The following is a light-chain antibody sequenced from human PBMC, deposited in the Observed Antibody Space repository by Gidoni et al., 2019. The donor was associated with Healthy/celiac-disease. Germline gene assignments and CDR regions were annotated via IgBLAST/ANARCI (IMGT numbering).Light chain of an antibody. CDR1: HSISSW. Sequence: DIQLTQSPSTLSASVGDRVTITCRASHSISSWLAWYQQKPGKAPKLLIYKASSLESGVPSRFSGSGSGTEFTITISSLQPDDFATYYCQQYNSYSPWTFGQGTKVEIK. J-gene: IGKJ1*01. CDR3: QQYNSYSPWT. CDR2: KAS. V-gene: IGKV1-5*03.